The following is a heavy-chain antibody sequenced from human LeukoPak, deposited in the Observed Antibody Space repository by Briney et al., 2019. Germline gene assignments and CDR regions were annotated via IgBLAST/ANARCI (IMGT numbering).Heavy chain of an antibody. J-gene: IGHJ4*02. CDR2: IYSGGST. CDR1: GFTVSSNY. CDR3: ASYGYYDSSGFY. Sequence: GGSLRLSCAASGFTVSSNYMSWVRQAPGKGLEWVSVIYSGGSTYYADSVKGRFTISRDNSKNTLYLQMNSLRAEDTAVYYCASYGYYDSSGFYWGQGTLVTVSS. V-gene: IGHV3-53*01. D-gene: IGHD3-22*01.